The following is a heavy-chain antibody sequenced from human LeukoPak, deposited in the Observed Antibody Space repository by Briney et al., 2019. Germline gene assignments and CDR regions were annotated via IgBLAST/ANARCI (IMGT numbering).Heavy chain of an antibody. Sequence: GESLKISCKGSGYSFTSYWIGWVRQMPGKGLEWMGIIYPGDSDTRYSPSFQGQVTISADKSISTAYLQWSSLKASDTAMYYCARHSYSYGLPYYYYYMDVWGKGTTVTVSS. CDR3: ARHSYSYGLPYYYYYMDV. CDR2: IYPGDSDT. J-gene: IGHJ6*03. V-gene: IGHV5-51*01. D-gene: IGHD5-18*01. CDR1: GYSFTSYW.